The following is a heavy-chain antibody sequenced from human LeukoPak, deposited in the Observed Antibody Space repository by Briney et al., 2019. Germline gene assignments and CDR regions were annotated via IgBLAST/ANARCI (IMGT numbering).Heavy chain of an antibody. CDR1: GIIVSRYW. J-gene: IGHJ4*02. CDR2: IKEDGSEK. D-gene: IGHD2-15*01. CDR3: ARDLGVCSGGTCYPVYDY. V-gene: IGHV3-7*01. Sequence: GGSLRLSCAASGIIVSRYWMTWVRQAPGKGLEWVADIKEDGSEKHYVDSAKGRFTISRDNAENSLYLQVNSLRAEDTAIYYCARDLGVCSGGTCYPVYDYWGQGIPVTVSS.